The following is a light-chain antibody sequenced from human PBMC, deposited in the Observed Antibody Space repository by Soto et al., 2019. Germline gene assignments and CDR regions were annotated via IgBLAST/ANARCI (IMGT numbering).Light chain of an antibody. V-gene: IGLV3-21*04. CDR2: YDS. CDR3: QGGGSSRDVG. J-gene: IGLJ2*01. Sequence: SYELTQPPSVSVAPGKTARITCGGNNIGSKSVHWYQQKPGQAPVLVIYYDSDRPSGIPERFSGSNSGNTATLTISRVEGGDEADYFCQGGGSSRDVGFGGGTQLTVL. CDR1: NIGSKS.